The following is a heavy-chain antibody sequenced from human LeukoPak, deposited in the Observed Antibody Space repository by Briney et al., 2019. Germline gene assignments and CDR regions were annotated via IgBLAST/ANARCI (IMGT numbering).Heavy chain of an antibody. J-gene: IGHJ4*02. CDR1: GFTFSSYW. CDR2: INSDGSST. Sequence: GGSLRLSCAASGFTFSSYWMHWVRQAPGKGLVWVSRINSDGSSTSYADSVKGRFTISRDNAKNTLYLQMNSLRAEDTAVYYCARPGSGWPLAYWGQGTLVTVSS. V-gene: IGHV3-74*01. CDR3: ARPGSGWPLAY. D-gene: IGHD6-19*01.